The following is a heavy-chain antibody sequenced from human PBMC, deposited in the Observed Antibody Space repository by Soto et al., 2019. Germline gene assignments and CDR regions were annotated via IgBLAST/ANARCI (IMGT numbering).Heavy chain of an antibody. J-gene: IGHJ6*02. CDR1: GDSITSGGYY. CDR3: ARDYYGAGSQYYYYGMEV. Sequence: QVQLQESGPGVVKPSQTMSLTCTVSGDSITSGGYYWSWLRQQPGKGLEWIGYIYHSGGASYNPSLRGRAVISIDTSKNQCFLRMNAVTAADTATYYCARDYYGAGSQYYYYGMEVWGQGTTVTVSS. V-gene: IGHV4-31*03. CDR2: IYHSGGA. D-gene: IGHD3-10*01.